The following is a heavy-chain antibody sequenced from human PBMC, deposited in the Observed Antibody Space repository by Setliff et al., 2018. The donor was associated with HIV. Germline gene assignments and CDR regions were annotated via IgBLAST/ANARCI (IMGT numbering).Heavy chain of an antibody. CDR2: VSPSGDRA. Sequence: PGGSLRLSCAASGFTFSRYAMNWVRQAPGKGLEWVSAVSPSGDRANYADSVKGRFTISRDNAKSSLYLQMNSLRDEDAAVYYCASSPSWGTYRYGLDYWGQGTLVTVSS. J-gene: IGHJ4*02. CDR1: GFTFSRYA. V-gene: IGHV3-23*01. D-gene: IGHD3-16*02. CDR3: ASSPSWGTYRYGLDY.